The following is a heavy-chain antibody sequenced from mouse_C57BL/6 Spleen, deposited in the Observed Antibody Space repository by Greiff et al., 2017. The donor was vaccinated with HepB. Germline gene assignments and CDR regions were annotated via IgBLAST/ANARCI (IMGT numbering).Heavy chain of an antibody. Sequence: EVQGVESGGGLVKPGGSLKLSCAASGFTFSDYGMHWVRQAPEKGLEWVAYISSGSSTIYYADTVKGRFTISRDNAKNTLFLQMTSLRSEDTAMYYGARRGNYYGSSYYYAMDYWGQGTSVTVSS. CDR1: GFTFSDYG. D-gene: IGHD1-1*01. J-gene: IGHJ4*01. CDR2: ISSGSSTI. CDR3: ARRGNYYGSSYYYAMDY. V-gene: IGHV5-17*01.